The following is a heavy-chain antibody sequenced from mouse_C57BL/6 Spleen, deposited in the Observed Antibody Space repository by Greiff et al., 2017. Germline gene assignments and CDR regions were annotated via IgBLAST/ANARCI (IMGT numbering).Heavy chain of an antibody. J-gene: IGHJ2*01. CDR2: IYPGDGGT. Sequence: VQLQQSGPELVKPGASVKISCKASGYAFSSSWMNWVKQRPGKGLEWIGRIYPGDGGTNYNGKFKGKATLTADKSSSTAYMQLSSRPSEDSAVYFCARDSPYYFDYWGQGTTLTVSS. CDR1: GYAFSSSW. V-gene: IGHV1-82*01. D-gene: IGHD3-2*01. CDR3: ARDSPYYFDY.